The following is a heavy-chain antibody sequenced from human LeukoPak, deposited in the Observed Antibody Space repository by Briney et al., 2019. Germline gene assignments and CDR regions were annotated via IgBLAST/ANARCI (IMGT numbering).Heavy chain of an antibody. J-gene: IGHJ6*03. Sequence: GASVKVSCKASGGTFSSYAISWVRQAPGQGLEWMGRIIPILGIANYAQKFQGRVTITTDESTSTAYMELSSLRSEDTAVYYCARSTDCSSTSCYPFYYYYYMDVWGKGTTVTVSS. D-gene: IGHD2-2*01. V-gene: IGHV1-69*04. CDR3: ARSTDCSSTSCYPFYYYYYMDV. CDR2: IIPILGIA. CDR1: GGTFSSYA.